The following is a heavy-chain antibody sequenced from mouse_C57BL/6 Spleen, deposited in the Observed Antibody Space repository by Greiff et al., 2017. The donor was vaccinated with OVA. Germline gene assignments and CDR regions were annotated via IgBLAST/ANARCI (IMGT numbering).Heavy chain of an antibody. D-gene: IGHD1-1*01. CDR1: GIDFSRYW. V-gene: IGHV4-1*01. CDR3: AGSYYYGSSPCDY. Sequence: EVKLQESGGGLVQPGGSLKLSCAASGIDFSRYWMSWVRRAPGKGLEWIGEINPDSSTINYAPSLKDKFIISRDNAKNTLYLQMSKVRSEDTALYYCAGSYYYGSSPCDYWGQGTTLTVSS. CDR2: INPDSSTI. J-gene: IGHJ2*01.